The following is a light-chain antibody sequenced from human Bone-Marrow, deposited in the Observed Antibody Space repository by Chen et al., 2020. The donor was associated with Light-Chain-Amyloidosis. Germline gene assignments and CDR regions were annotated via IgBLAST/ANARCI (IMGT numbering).Light chain of an antibody. CDR2: DDS. J-gene: IGLJ3*02. CDR1: NIGSTS. V-gene: IGLV3-21*02. Sequence: SSVLTQPSSVSVAPGQTATLACGGHNIGSTSVHWYQQTPGQAPLLVVYDDSDRPSGIPGRLSGSNSGNTATLTSSRVEAGDEADYYCQVWDRSSDRPVFGGGTKLTVL. CDR3: QVWDRSSDRPV.